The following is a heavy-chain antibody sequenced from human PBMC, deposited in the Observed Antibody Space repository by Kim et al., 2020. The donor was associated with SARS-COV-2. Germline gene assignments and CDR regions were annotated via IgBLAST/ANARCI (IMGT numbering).Heavy chain of an antibody. V-gene: IGHV1-18*01. CDR1: GYTFTSYG. J-gene: IGHJ4*02. D-gene: IGHD6-19*01. CDR2: ISAYNGNT. CDR3: ARAGLRAAVAGGVDY. Sequence: ASVKVSCKASGYTFTSYGISWVRQAPGQGLEWMGWISAYNGNTNYAQKLQGRVTITTDTSTSTAYMELRSLRSDDTAVYYCARAGLRAAVAGGVDYWGQGTLVTISS.